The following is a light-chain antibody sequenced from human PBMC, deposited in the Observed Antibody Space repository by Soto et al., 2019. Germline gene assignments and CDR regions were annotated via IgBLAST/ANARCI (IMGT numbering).Light chain of an antibody. CDR3: AAWDDSLNAVV. CDR1: SSNIGNNA. Sequence: QSVLTQPPSVSEAPKQRVAISCSGSSSNIGNNAVNWYQQLPGKAPKLLIYYDDLLPSGVSDRFSGSKSGTSASMAISRLQSEDLADYYCAAWDDSLNAVVFGGGTKVTVL. V-gene: IGLV1-36*01. J-gene: IGLJ2*01. CDR2: YDD.